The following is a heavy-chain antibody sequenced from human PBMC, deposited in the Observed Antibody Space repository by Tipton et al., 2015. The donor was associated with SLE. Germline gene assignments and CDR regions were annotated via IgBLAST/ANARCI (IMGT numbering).Heavy chain of an antibody. D-gene: IGHD2-15*01. CDR3: ARGECSGGSCYPDAFDI. Sequence: TLSLTCTVSGGSISCSSYYWGWIRQPPGKGLEWIGSIYYSGSTYYNPSLKSRVAISVDTSKNQFSLKLSSVTAADTAVYYCARGECSGGSCYPDAFDIWGQGTMVTVSS. J-gene: IGHJ3*02. V-gene: IGHV4-39*01. CDR1: GGSISCSSYY. CDR2: IYYSGST.